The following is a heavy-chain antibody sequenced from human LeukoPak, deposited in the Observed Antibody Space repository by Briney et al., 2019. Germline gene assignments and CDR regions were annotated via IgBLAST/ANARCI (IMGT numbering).Heavy chain of an antibody. Sequence: APVKVSCKASGYTFTGYYMHWVRQAPGQGLEWMGWINPNSGGTNYAQKFQGRVTMTRDTSISTAYMELSRLRSDDTAVYYCARDPRYFDWSPTDYYYYMDVWGKGTTVTVSS. CDR1: GYTFTGYY. J-gene: IGHJ6*03. CDR2: INPNSGGT. CDR3: ARDPRYFDWSPTDYYYYMDV. D-gene: IGHD3-9*01. V-gene: IGHV1-2*02.